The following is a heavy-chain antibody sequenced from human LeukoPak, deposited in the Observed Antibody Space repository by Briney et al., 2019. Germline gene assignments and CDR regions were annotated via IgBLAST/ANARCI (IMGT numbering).Heavy chain of an antibody. J-gene: IGHJ5*02. D-gene: IGHD6-6*01. CDR1: GGSISSGGYS. CDR2: IYHSGST. Sequence: SETLSLTCAVSGGSISSGGYSWSWIRQPPGKGLEWIGYIYHSGSTYYNPSLKSRVTISVDTSKNQFSLKLSSVTAADTAVYYCARRWTAYFIKSIAARLGWFDPWGQGTLVTVSS. V-gene: IGHV4-30-2*01. CDR3: ARRWTAYFIKSIAARLGWFDP.